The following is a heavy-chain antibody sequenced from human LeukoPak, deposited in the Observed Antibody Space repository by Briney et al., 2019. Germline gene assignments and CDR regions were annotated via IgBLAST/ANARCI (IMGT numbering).Heavy chain of an antibody. Sequence: SETLSLTCTVSGGSISSYYWSWIRQPAGKGLEWIGRIYTSGGTNYNPSLKSRVTMSVDTSKNQFSLKLSSVTAADTAVYYCLSSSSSWYADAFDIWGQGTMVTVSS. CDR3: LSSSSSWYADAFDI. D-gene: IGHD6-13*01. CDR1: GGSISSYY. J-gene: IGHJ3*02. V-gene: IGHV4-4*07. CDR2: IYTSGGT.